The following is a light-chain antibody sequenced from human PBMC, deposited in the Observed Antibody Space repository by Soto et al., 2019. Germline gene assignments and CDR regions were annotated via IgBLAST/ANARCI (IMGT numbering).Light chain of an antibody. V-gene: IGLV2-14*01. Sequence: HSVLTQPASVSGSPGQSITISCTGTSSDVGGYNYVSWYQQHPGKAPKLMIYDVSNRPSGVSNRFSGSKSGNTASLTISGLQAEDEADYYCSSYTSSSTHAVFGGGTQLTVL. CDR1: SSDVGGYNY. CDR3: SSYTSSSTHAV. CDR2: DVS. J-gene: IGLJ7*01.